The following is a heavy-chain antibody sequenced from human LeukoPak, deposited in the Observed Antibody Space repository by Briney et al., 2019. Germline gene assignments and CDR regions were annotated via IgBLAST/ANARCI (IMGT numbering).Heavy chain of an antibody. CDR2: IYYSGSGST. D-gene: IGHD3-10*01. CDR3: ARMMVRGHTYYFDY. V-gene: IGHV4-39*01. CDR1: GGSISSSSYY. Sequence: NASETLSLTCTVSGGSISSSSYYWGWIRQPPGKGLEWIGTIYYSGSGSTYYNPSLKSRVTISEDTSKNQFSLRLSSVTAADTAVYYCARMMVRGHTYYFDYWGQGTLVTVSS. J-gene: IGHJ4*02.